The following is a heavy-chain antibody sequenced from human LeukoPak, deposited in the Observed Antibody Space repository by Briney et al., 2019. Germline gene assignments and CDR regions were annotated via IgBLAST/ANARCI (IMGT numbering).Heavy chain of an antibody. CDR3: ATDGAYGLTH. J-gene: IGHJ4*02. CDR2: VRSDGSRT. V-gene: IGHV3-74*01. D-gene: IGHD3-16*01. Sequence: GGSLRLSCAASGVSFSTTWMHWVRQAPGKGLMWVSHVRSDGSRTYADSVKGRFTVSRDNNKDMVYLQMSSLRAEDTAVYYCATDGAYGLTHWGQGTLVTVSS. CDR1: GVSFSTTW.